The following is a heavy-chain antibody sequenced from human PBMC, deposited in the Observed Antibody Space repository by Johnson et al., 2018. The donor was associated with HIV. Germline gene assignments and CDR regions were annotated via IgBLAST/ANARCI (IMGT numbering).Heavy chain of an antibody. Sequence: QVQLVESGGGVVQPGGSLRLSCVASGFTFRSYDMHWVRQAPGKGLEWVAFIRYDGSNKYYADSVKGRFTISRDNAKNSVYLQMNSLRVADTAIYYCASSRDGFKGDNAFDIWGQGTMVTVSS. D-gene: IGHD5-24*01. J-gene: IGHJ3*02. CDR2: IRYDGSNK. CDR1: GFTFRSYD. CDR3: ASSRDGFKGDNAFDI. V-gene: IGHV3-30*02.